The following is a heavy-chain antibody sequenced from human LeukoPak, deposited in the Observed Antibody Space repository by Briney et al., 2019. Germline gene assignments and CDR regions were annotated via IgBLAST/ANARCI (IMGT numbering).Heavy chain of an antibody. V-gene: IGHV1-2*02. CDR3: AREGVDFDS. Sequence: AASVKVSCKASESIFTNLLIHWVRQAPGQGLEWMGWLVAKNGGTHYAQNFQGRVTMTRDTFIRTAYMELSGLRSDDTAVYYCAREGVDFDSWGQGTMVTVSS. CDR1: ESIFTNLL. J-gene: IGHJ3*01. CDR2: LVAKNGGT.